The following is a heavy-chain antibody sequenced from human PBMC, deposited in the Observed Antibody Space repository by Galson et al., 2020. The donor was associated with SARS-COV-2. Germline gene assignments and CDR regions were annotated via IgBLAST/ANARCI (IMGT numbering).Heavy chain of an antibody. CDR3: ARALGGQGMQWLVSGY. CDR2: INPNSGGT. V-gene: IGHV1-2*02. J-gene: IGHJ4*02. CDR1: GYTFTGYY. D-gene: IGHD6-19*01. Sequence: ASVKVSCKASGYTFTGYYMHWVRQAPGQGLEWMGWINPNSGGTNYAQKFQGRVTMTRDTSISTAYMELSRLRSDDTAVYYCARALGGQGMQWLVSGYWGQGTLVTVSS.